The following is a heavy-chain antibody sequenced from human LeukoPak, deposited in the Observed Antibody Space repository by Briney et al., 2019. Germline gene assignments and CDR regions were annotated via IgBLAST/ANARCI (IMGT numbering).Heavy chain of an antibody. CDR1: SASISTAGHS. CDR2: IYYSGTT. V-gene: IGHV4-31*03. CDR3: ARGRQWLGFDS. Sequence: SQTLSLTCTVSSASISTAGHSWSWLRQHPGQGLEWIGDIYYSGTTYYLPSLKSRVTMSVDTSKNQFSLKLISVTAADTAVYYCARGRQWLGFDSWGQGALVTVSS. J-gene: IGHJ4*02. D-gene: IGHD6-19*01.